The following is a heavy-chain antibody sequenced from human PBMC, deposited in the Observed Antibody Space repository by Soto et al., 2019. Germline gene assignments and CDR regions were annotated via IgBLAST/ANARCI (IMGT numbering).Heavy chain of an antibody. J-gene: IGHJ4*02. CDR1: GGSISSSRYY. D-gene: IGHD3-16*02. CDR2: IYYSGST. CDR3: ARQADYIWGSYRYPFDY. V-gene: IGHV4-39*01. Sequence: QLQLQESGPGLVKPSETLSLTCTVSGGSISSSRYYWGWIRQPPGKGLEWIGSIYYSGSTYYNPSLKSRVTISVDTSKNQFSLKLSSVTAADTAVYYCARQADYIWGSYRYPFDYWGQGTLVTVSS.